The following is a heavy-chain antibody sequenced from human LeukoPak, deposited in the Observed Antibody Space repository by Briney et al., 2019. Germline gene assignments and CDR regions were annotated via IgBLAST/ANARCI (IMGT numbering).Heavy chain of an antibody. D-gene: IGHD3-22*01. V-gene: IGHV4-31*03. Sequence: SETLSLTCTVSGDSISSGGYYWSWIRQHPGKGLEWIGYIYYSGSTYYNPSLKSRVTISVDTSKNQFSLKLSSVTAADTAVYYCARVLITMIVGDAFDIWGQGTMVTVSS. J-gene: IGHJ3*02. CDR1: GDSISSGGYY. CDR3: ARVLITMIVGDAFDI. CDR2: IYYSGST.